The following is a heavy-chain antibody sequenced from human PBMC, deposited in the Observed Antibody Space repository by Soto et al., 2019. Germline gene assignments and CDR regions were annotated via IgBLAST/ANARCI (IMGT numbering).Heavy chain of an antibody. CDR2: ISYDGSNK. CDR1: GFTFSSYA. V-gene: IGHV3-30-3*01. Sequence: QVQLVESGGGVVQPGRSLRLSCAASGFTFSSYAMHWVRQAPGKGLEWVAVISYDGSNKYYADSVKGRFTISRDNSKNPLYLHMNSLRAEDTAVYYCAREEIGYCSLGICYSGAFDILGQGTMVTVSS. J-gene: IGHJ3*02. CDR3: AREEIGYCSLGICYSGAFDI. D-gene: IGHD2-15*01.